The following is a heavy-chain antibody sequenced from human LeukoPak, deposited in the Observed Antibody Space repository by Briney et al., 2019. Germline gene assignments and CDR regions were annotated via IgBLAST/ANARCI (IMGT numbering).Heavy chain of an antibody. V-gene: IGHV1-8*03. Sequence: ASVKVSCKASGYTFTSYDINWVRQATGQGLEWMGWMNPNSGNTGYAQKFQGRVTITRNTSISTAYMELSSPRSEDTAVYYCARESIVVVPAAILGGGSFDYWGQGTLVTVSS. D-gene: IGHD2-2*02. CDR3: ARESIVVVPAAILGGGSFDY. J-gene: IGHJ4*02. CDR2: MNPNSGNT. CDR1: GYTFTSYD.